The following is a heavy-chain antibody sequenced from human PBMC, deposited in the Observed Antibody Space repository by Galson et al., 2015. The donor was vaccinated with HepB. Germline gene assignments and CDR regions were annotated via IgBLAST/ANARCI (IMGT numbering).Heavy chain of an antibody. CDR3: AGDSLRWLRFSYGMDV. J-gene: IGHJ6*02. D-gene: IGHD5-12*01. CDR1: GYTFTSYG. V-gene: IGHV1-18*04. Sequence: SVKVSCKASGYTFTSYGISWVRQAPGQGLEWMGWISAYNGNTNYAQKLQGRVTMTTDTSTSTAYMELRSLRSDDTAVYYCAGDSLRWLRFSYGMDVWGQGTTVTVSS. CDR2: ISAYNGNT.